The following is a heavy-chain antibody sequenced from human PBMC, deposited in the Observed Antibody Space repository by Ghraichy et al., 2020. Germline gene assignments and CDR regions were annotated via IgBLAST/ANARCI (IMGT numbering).Heavy chain of an antibody. CDR1: GFTFSNAW. CDR3: TTGGLRYFDWLTLYY. J-gene: IGHJ4*02. Sequence: GGSLRLSCAASGFTFSNAWMSWVRQAPGQGLELVCRIKSKTDGGTTDYAAPVKGRFTLSRDDSKNTLYLQMNSLKTEDTAVYYCTTGGLRYFDWLTLYYWGQGTLVTVSS. CDR2: IKSKTDGGTT. D-gene: IGHD3-9*01. V-gene: IGHV3-15*01.